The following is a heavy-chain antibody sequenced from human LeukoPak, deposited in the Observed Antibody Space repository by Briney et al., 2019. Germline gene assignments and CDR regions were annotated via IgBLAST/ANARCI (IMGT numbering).Heavy chain of an antibody. V-gene: IGHV4-59*01. CDR1: GGSISSYY. Sequence: SETLSLTCTVSGGSISSYYWSWIRQPPGKGLGWIGYIYYSGSTNYNPSLKSRVTISVDTSKNQFSLKLSSVTAADTAVYYCARAPTVGFDYWGQGTLVTVSS. CDR2: IYYSGST. J-gene: IGHJ4*02. D-gene: IGHD4-17*01. CDR3: ARAPTVGFDY.